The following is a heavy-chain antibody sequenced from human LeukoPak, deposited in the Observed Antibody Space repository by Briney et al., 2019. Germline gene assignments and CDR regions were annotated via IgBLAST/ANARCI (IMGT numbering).Heavy chain of an antibody. J-gene: IGHJ4*02. Sequence: GGSLRLSCAASGFTFSSYWMSWVRQAPGKGLEWVSAISGGGGNTYYADSVKGRFTISRDNSKNTVYLQMSSLRAEDTAIYYCAKRNSGTFDYWGQGTLVTVSS. CDR2: ISGGGGNT. CDR3: AKRNSGTFDY. D-gene: IGHD1-26*01. CDR1: GFTFSSYW. V-gene: IGHV3-23*01.